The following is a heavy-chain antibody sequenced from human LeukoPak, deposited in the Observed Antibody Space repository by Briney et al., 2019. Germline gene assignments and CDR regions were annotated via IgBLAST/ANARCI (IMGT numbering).Heavy chain of an antibody. D-gene: IGHD3-3*01. V-gene: IGHV4-34*01. CDR1: GGSFSGYY. Sequence: SSETLSLTCAVYGGSFSGYYWCWIRQPPGKGLEWIGEINHSGSTNYNPSLKSRVTISVDTSKNQFSLKLSSVTAADTAVYYCARAHLRFRYFQHWGQGTLVTVSS. CDR2: INHSGST. CDR3: ARAHLRFRYFQH. J-gene: IGHJ1*01.